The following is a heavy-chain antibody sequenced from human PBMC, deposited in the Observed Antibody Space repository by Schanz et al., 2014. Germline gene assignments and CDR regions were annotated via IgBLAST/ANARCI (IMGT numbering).Heavy chain of an antibody. J-gene: IGHJ5*01. D-gene: IGHD3-16*01. CDR1: GGTFSSDT. CDR2: IVPIAGIT. Sequence: QVHLVQSGAEVKKPGSSVKVSCKASGGTFSSDTFSWVRQAPGQGLEWMGRIVPIAGITNYAQRFQGRDTITADKSSDTAYMELSSLRSEDTAVYYCAKDLYNYGIFDSWGQGTLVTVSS. V-gene: IGHV1-69*08. CDR3: AKDLYNYGIFDS.